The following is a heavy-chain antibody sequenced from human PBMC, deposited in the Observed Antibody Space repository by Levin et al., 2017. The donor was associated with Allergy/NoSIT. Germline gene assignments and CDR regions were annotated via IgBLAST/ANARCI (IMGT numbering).Heavy chain of an antibody. CDR2: ISSSSSYT. V-gene: IGHV3-11*05. Sequence: GGSLRLSCAASGFTFSDYYMSWIRQAPGKGLEWVSYISSSSSYTNYADSVKGRFTISRDNAKNSLYLQMNSLRAEDTAVYYCARDRYYYGSGSYYNPYDYGMDGWGQGTTVTVSS. J-gene: IGHJ6*02. D-gene: IGHD3-10*01. CDR1: GFTFSDYY. CDR3: ARDRYYYGSGSYYNPYDYGMDG.